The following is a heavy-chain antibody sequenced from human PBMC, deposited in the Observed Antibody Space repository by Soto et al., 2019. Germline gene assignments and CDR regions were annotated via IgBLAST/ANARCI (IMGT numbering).Heavy chain of an antibody. CDR1: GFTFSTSA. V-gene: IGHV3-23*01. Sequence: EVQLLESGGGLVQPGGSLRLSCAASGFTFSTSAMTWVRQAPGKGLEWVSTTGLNGRTTYYADSVKGRFTVSRGNSKNTLDLQMSSLRAEDTAVYYCATVHGTSRSFDSWGQGTLVTVSS. CDR3: ATVHGTSRSFDS. CDR2: TGLNGRTT. J-gene: IGHJ4*02.